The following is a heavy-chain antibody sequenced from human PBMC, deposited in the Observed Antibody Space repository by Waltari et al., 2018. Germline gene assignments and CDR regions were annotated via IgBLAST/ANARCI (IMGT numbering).Heavy chain of an antibody. CDR1: GYTLTELS. CDR2: FDPEDGET. D-gene: IGHD3-16*02. V-gene: IGHV1-24*01. Sequence: QVQLVQSGAEVKKPGASVKVSCKVSGYTLTELSMHWVRQAPGKGLEWMGGFDPEDGETIYAQKFQGRVTMTEDTSTDTAYMERSSLRSEDTAVYYCATDGDLYYDYIWGSYRYTGWGQGTLVTVSS. CDR3: ATDGDLYYDYIWGSYRYTG. J-gene: IGHJ4*02.